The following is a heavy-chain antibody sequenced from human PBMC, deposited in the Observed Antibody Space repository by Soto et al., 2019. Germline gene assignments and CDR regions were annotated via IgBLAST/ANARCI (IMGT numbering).Heavy chain of an antibody. CDR2: ISTYNGNT. J-gene: IGHJ5*01. CDR3: ARAGYSTSWVGILAIVMQGVEIDNW. D-gene: IGHD6-13*01. Sequence: VRQAPGQGLEWMGWISTYNGNTKYAQKFQDRVTMTTDTSTSTAYMDVRSLRSDDTAVYYCARAGYSTSWVGILAIVMQGVEIDNW. V-gene: IGHV1-18*01.